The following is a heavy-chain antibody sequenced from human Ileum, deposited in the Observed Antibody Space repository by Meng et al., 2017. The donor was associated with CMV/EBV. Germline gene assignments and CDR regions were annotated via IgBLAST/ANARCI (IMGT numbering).Heavy chain of an antibody. V-gene: IGHV4-39*07. D-gene: IGHD3-3*01. J-gene: IGHJ4*02. CDR1: GGSTTSSTYY. Sequence: LPLQESGPGSVKPSETLSLTCTASGGSTTSSTYYWGWIRQPPGKGLEWIGSVYYSGTTYYNPSLKSRVNMSIDTSKNRFSLKLSSATAADTAVYYCARNVGFYSSQIAYWGQGALVTVSS. CDR3: ARNVGFYSSQIAY. CDR2: VYYSGTT.